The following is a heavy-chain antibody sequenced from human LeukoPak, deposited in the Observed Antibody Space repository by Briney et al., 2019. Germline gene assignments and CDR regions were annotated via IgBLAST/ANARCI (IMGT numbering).Heavy chain of an antibody. D-gene: IGHD5-24*01. V-gene: IGHV3-7*01. Sequence: GGSLRVSCVVWGFTFRNYYMSWVRQAPGKGLEWGANIKEDGGDKYYADAVEGRLTISRDNDKNSLYRGVDNLRGEDRTCYYCATDKDKGWLQMTDAGFESSGQGTLVTVSS. J-gene: IGHJ5*01. CDR2: IKEDGGDK. CDR1: GFTFRNYY. CDR3: ATDKDKGWLQMTDAGFES.